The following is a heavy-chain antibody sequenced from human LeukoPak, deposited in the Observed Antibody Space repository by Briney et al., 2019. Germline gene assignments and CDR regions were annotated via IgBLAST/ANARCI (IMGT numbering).Heavy chain of an antibody. Sequence: PGGSLRLSCVASGFTFNIYAMSWVRQAPGKGLEWVAGVGGGPDIHYADSVKGRFTASRDDSKNTVYLHMSSLRVEDTAIYFCAKDATSGNSMWDPFDSWGQGTLVTVST. D-gene: IGHD1-26*01. J-gene: IGHJ4*02. CDR3: AKDATSGNSMWDPFDS. CDR1: GFTFNIYA. V-gene: IGHV3-23*01. CDR2: VGGGPDI.